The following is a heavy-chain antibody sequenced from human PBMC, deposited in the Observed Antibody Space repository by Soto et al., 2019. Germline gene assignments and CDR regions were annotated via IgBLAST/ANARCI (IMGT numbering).Heavy chain of an antibody. CDR2: IHYSGTT. Sequence: QLQLQESGPGLVMPSETLSLTCTVSGDSISSSISYWGWIRQPPRKGLEWIGNIHYSGTTYYNPSLKSRLTISVDTSKNQFSLRLSSVTAADTAVYYCAMIVLSPAALGTIDCWGQGTLVTVSS. J-gene: IGHJ4*02. V-gene: IGHV4-39*01. CDR1: GDSISSSISY. CDR3: AMIVLSPAALGTIDC. D-gene: IGHD2-2*01.